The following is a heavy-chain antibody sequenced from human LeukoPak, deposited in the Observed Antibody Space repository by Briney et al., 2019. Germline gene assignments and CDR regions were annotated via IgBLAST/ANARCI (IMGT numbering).Heavy chain of an antibody. Sequence: SETLSLTCAVYGGSFSGYYWSWIRQPPGKGLEWIGEINHSGSTNYNPSLKSRATISVDTSKNQFSLKLSSVTAADTAVYYCARHYAYRNWFDPWGQGTLVTVSS. V-gene: IGHV4-34*01. J-gene: IGHJ5*02. D-gene: IGHD3-16*01. CDR1: GGSFSGYY. CDR2: INHSGST. CDR3: ARHYAYRNWFDP.